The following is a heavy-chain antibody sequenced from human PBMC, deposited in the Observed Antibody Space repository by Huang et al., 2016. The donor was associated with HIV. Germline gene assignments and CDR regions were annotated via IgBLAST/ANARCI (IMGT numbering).Heavy chain of an antibody. D-gene: IGHD3-22*01. V-gene: IGHV3-23*01. CDR3: AKDSLYDSHDYYEAFYFDS. J-gene: IGHJ4*02. CDR1: GFCFTNCA. CDR2: FNSIGRRT. Sequence: EVQLLESGGGLVQPGGSLRLSCANSGFCFTNCAMSWVRQAPGKGLEWFSGFNSIGRRTYYADSVKGRFTISRDNSKNMLYLQMNSLRADDTAVYYCAKDSLYDSHDYYEAFYFDSWGQGTLVTVSS.